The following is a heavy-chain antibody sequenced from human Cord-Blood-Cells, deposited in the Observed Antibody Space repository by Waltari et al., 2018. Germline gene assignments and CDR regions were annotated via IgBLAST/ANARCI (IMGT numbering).Heavy chain of an antibody. CDR2: IYYSGST. Sequence: QLQLQESGPGLVKPSATLSLTCTVSGGSISSSSYYWGWIRQPPGKGLEWIGSIYYSGSTYYNPSLKSRVTISVDTSKNQFSLKLSSVTAADTAVYYCATHHYDFWSGYYRSFDYWGQGTLVTVSS. V-gene: IGHV4-39*01. CDR3: ATHHYDFWSGYYRSFDY. J-gene: IGHJ4*02. CDR1: GGSISSSSYY. D-gene: IGHD3-3*01.